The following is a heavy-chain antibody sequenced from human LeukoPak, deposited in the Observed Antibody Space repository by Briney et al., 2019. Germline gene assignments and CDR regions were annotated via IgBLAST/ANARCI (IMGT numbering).Heavy chain of an antibody. D-gene: IGHD2-15*01. CDR2: INSDGSRT. V-gene: IGHV3-74*01. J-gene: IGHJ4*02. Sequence: PGGSLRLSCAASGLSFSSNWMRWVRQAPGKGLVWVSRINSDGSRTSYADSMKGRFTISRDNAKNTPYLQMNSLRAEDTAVYYCGRGFSGGLDYWGQGNLVTVSS. CDR3: GRGFSGGLDY. CDR1: GLSFSSNW.